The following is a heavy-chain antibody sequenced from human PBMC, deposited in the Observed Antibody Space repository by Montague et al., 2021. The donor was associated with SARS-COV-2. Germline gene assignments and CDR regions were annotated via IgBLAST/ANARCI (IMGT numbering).Heavy chain of an antibody. Sequence: SETLSLTCTVSGGSISSSSYYWGWIRQPPGKGLEWIGSIYYSGSNYYNPSLKSRVTISVDTSKNHFSLKLSSVTAADTAVYYCARQENSSGWFKPDAFDIWGQGTMVTVSS. CDR1: GGSISSSSYY. CDR2: IYYSGSN. D-gene: IGHD6-19*01. V-gene: IGHV4-39*01. J-gene: IGHJ3*02. CDR3: ARQENSSGWFKPDAFDI.